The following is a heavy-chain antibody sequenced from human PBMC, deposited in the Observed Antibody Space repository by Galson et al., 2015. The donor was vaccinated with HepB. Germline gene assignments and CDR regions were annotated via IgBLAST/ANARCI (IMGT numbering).Heavy chain of an antibody. CDR2: ISYDGSNK. J-gene: IGHJ6*02. V-gene: IGHV3-30*04. CDR1: GFTFSSYA. Sequence: SLRLSCAASGFTFSSYAMHWVRQAPGKGLEWVAVISYDGSNKYYADSVKGRFTISRDNSKNTLYLQMDSLRAEDTAVYYCARSGRLLERLVDDYGMDVWGQGTTVTVSS. CDR3: ARSGRLLERLVDDYGMDV. D-gene: IGHD1-1*01.